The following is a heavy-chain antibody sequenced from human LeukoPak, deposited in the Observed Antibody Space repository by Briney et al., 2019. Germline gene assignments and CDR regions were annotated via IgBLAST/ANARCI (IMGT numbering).Heavy chain of an antibody. V-gene: IGHV1-69*16. Sequence: GASVKVSCKASGSSFRRSTINWVRQAPGQGFEWMGGIIPILGAANYARKFQGRVTMTRNTSISTAYMELSSLRSEDTAVYYCANTLWYYGSGSRDYWGQGTLVTVSS. CDR2: IIPILGAA. CDR1: GSSFRRST. D-gene: IGHD3-10*01. CDR3: ANTLWYYGSGSRDY. J-gene: IGHJ4*02.